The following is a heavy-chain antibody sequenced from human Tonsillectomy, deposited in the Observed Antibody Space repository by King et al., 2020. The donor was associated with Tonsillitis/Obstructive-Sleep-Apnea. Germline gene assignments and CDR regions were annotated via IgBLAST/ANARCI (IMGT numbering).Heavy chain of an antibody. V-gene: IGHV3-43*01. Sequence: VQLVESGGVVVQPGGSLRLSCAASGFTFDDCTMHWVRQAPGKGLEWVSLISWDGGSTYYADSVKGRFTISRDNSKNSLYLQMNSLRTEDTALYYCAKAPAGYYYYMDVWGKGTTVTVSS. CDR2: ISWDGGST. CDR1: GFTFDDCT. CDR3: AKAPAGYYYYMDV. J-gene: IGHJ6*03.